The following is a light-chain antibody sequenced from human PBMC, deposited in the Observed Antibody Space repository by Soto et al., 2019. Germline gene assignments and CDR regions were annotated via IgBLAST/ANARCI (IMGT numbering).Light chain of an antibody. CDR3: QQYGSSPLYA. V-gene: IGKV3-20*01. CDR1: HSVDNKY. Sequence: DIVLTQSPGTQSLSPGERAALSCRASHSVDNKYLAWYQQKPGQAPRLLIYGASRRATGIPDRFSGSVSGTDFTLTISRLEPDDFAVYYCQQYGSSPLYAFGQGTKLEI. CDR2: GAS. J-gene: IGKJ2*01.